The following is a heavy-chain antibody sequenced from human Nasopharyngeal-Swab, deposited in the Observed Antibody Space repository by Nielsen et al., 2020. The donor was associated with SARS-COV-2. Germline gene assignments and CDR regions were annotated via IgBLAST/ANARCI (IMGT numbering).Heavy chain of an antibody. J-gene: IGHJ6*03. CDR1: GGTFSSYG. CDR2: IIPVLPIT. CDR3: ARGGWLRRDYYYVYYYMDV. V-gene: IGHV1-69*10. Sequence: SSVTVSCKTSGGTFSSYGISWVRQAPGEGLEWMGGIIPVLPITRYAQKFRDRVTITADTSTSTAYMELSSLRSEDTATYYCARGGWLRRDYYYVYYYMDVWGKGTTVTVSS. D-gene: IGHD5-24*01.